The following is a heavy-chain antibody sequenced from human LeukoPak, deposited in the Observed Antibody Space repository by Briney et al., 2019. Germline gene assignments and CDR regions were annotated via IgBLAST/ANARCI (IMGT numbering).Heavy chain of an antibody. J-gene: IGHJ6*03. D-gene: IGHD2-2*02. V-gene: IGHV1-24*01. Sequence: ASVKVSCKVSGYTLTELSMHWVRQAPGKGLEWMGGFDPEDGETIYAQKLQGRVTMTTDTSTSTAYMELRSLRSDDTAVYYCARGEPRYCSSTSCYKGYYMDVWGKGTTVTVSS. CDR2: FDPEDGET. CDR3: ARGEPRYCSSTSCYKGYYMDV. CDR1: GYTLTELS.